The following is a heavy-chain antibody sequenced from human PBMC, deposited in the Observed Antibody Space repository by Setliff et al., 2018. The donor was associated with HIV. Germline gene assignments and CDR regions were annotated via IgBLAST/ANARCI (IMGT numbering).Heavy chain of an antibody. D-gene: IGHD2-8*01. CDR2: IYYTGST. Sequence: KTSETLSLTCTVSGGSISSRGDYWSWVRQHPGKGLEWIGYIYYTGSTYSNPSLQSRVRISVDTSKNQFSLRLNSVTAADTAVYYCARDSANGKTANLNYLDVWGEGTTVTVSS. J-gene: IGHJ6*03. CDR3: ARDSANGKTANLNYLDV. V-gene: IGHV4-31*03. CDR1: GGSISSRGDY.